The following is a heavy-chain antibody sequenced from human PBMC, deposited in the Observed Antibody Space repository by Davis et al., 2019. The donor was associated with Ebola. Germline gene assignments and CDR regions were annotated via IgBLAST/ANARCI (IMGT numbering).Heavy chain of an antibody. J-gene: IGHJ5*02. Sequence: AASVKVSCKTSGGTFTNYPVNWVRQAPGQGLEWMGRIIPVVDTKDYAQKFQGRVTLTAGKATNTAYMELSGLRFDDTAVYYCARGKWFDPWGQGTLVSVTS. V-gene: IGHV1-69*08. CDR3: ARGKWFDP. CDR2: IIPVVDTK. CDR1: GGTFTNYP.